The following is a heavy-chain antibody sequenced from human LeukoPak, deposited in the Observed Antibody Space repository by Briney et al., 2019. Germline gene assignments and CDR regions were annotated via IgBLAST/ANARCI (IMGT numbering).Heavy chain of an antibody. CDR3: ARERYDSRWYTFGS. D-gene: IGHD3-22*01. CDR1: GFTFSTYA. V-gene: IGHV3-30-3*01. J-gene: IGHJ4*02. Sequence: GGSLRLSCAASGFTFSTYAMYWVRQAPGKGLEWLAVISYDESSKYFADSVKGRFTISRDNSKNTLYLLMNSLRAEDTAVYYCARERYDSRWYTFGSWGQGTLVTVSS. CDR2: ISYDESSK.